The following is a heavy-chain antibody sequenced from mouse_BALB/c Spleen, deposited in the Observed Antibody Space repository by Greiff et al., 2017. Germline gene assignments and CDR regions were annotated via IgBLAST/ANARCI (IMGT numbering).Heavy chain of an antibody. CDR1: GFNIKDYY. CDR2: IDPENGDT. Sequence: VQLQQSGAELVRPGALVKLSCKASGFNIKDYYMHWVKQRPEQGLEWIGWIDPENGDTEYAPKFQGKATMTADTSSNTAYLQLSSLTSEDTAVYYCNGGGFTTATAYWGQGTLVTVSA. V-gene: IGHV14-4*02. D-gene: IGHD1-2*01. CDR3: NGGGFTTATAY. J-gene: IGHJ3*01.